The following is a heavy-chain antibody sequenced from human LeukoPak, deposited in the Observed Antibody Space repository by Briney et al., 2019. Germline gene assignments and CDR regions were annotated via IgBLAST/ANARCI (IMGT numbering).Heavy chain of an antibody. D-gene: IGHD4-23*01. CDR3: ARAVYGGNSDY. CDR1: GGSFSSCVFS. CDR2: ISHTGTT. Sequence: SQTLSLTCTVSGGSFSSCVFSWMWIRQPPGKGLECIASISHTGTTYYNPSLKSRLTISIHTSKNQFSLTLTSVTAADTAVYYCARAVYGGNSDYWGQGTLVTVSS. J-gene: IGHJ4*02. V-gene: IGHV4-30-2*05.